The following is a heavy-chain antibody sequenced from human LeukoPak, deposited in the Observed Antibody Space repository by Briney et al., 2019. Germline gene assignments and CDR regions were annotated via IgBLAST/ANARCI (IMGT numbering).Heavy chain of an antibody. CDR3: ARDIGLEGWFDP. CDR2: IYYSGST. J-gene: IGHJ5*02. D-gene: IGHD3-10*01. V-gene: IGHV4-39*07. Sequence: SETLSLTCTVSGGSISSSSYYWGWMRQPPGKGLEWIGSIYYSGSTYYNPSLKSGVTISVDTSKNQFSLKLSSVTAADTAVYYCARDIGLEGWFDPWGQGTLVTVSS. CDR1: GGSISSSSYY.